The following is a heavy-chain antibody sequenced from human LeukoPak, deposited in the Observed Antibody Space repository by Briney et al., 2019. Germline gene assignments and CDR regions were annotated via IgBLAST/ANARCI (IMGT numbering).Heavy chain of an antibody. V-gene: IGHV4-61*02. J-gene: IGHJ5*02. CDR3: ARFGHTQRKRVNWCYP. CDR1: GDSNSSGDYE. D-gene: IGHD3/OR15-3a*01. CDR2: ISSTECA. Sequence: SQTLSLKCTVSGDSNSSGDYERRSIGQRAGRGLEWIGRISSTECAHYNPSLKSLITKTFDTSTNQVPLKLSSVTAADTAGYDCARFGHTQRKRVNWCYPWGRGNLVTVSS.